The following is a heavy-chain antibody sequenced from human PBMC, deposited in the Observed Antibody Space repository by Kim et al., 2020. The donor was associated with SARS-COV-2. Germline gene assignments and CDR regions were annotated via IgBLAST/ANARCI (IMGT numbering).Heavy chain of an antibody. J-gene: IGHJ5*02. Sequence: ASVKVSCKASGYTFTGYYMHWVRQAPGQGLEWMGRINPNSGGTNYAQKFQGRVTMTRDTSISTAYMELSRLRSDDTVVYYCARGGPHYDIFGGLGEDWFDPWGQGTLVTVSS. V-gene: IGHV1-2*05. CDR1: GYTFTGYY. D-gene: IGHD3-9*01. CDR3: ARGGPHYDIFGGLGEDWFDP. CDR2: INPNSGGT.